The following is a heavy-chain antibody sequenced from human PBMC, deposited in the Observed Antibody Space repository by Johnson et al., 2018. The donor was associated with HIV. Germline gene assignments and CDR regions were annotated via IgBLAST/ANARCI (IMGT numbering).Heavy chain of an antibody. D-gene: IGHD3-22*01. V-gene: IGHV3-33*06. CDR2: IWYDGSNK. J-gene: IGHJ3*02. CDR3: AKGGADYSDSRGYSENDAFDI. CDR1: GFTFSSYG. Sequence: QVQLVESGGGVVQPGRSLRLSCAASGFTFSSYGMHWVRQAPGTGLEWVAVIWYDGSNKYYADSMKGRFTISRDHSKNTLYLQMNSLRAEDTAVYYCAKGGADYSDSRGYSENDAFDIWGQGTMVTVSS.